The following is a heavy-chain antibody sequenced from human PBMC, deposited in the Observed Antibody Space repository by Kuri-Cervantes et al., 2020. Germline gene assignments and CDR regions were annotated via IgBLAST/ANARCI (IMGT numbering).Heavy chain of an antibody. CDR1: GFTFSSYS. CDR3: ARARWFGELFHQKSYGMDV. J-gene: IGHJ6*02. CDR2: ISSSSSTI. V-gene: IGHV3-48*01. D-gene: IGHD3-10*01. Sequence: LSLTCAASGFTFSSYSMNWVRQAPGKGLEWVSYISSSSSTIYYADSVKGRFTISRDNAKNSLYLQMNSLRAEDTAVYYCARARWFGELFHQKSYGMDVWGQGTTVTVSS.